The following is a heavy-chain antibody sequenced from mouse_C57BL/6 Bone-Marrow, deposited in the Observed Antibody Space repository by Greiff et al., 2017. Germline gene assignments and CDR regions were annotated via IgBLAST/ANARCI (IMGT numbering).Heavy chain of an antibody. CDR1: GYTFTSYG. V-gene: IGHV1-81*01. CDR2: IYPRSGNT. J-gene: IGHJ4*01. CDR3: ARSGTDAMDY. D-gene: IGHD3-3*01. Sequence: QVQLQQSGAELARPGASVKLSCKASGYTFTSYGISWVKQRTGQGLEWIGEIYPRSGNTYYNEKFKGNATLTADKSSRKAYMELRSLTSEDSAVYFCARSGTDAMDYWGQGTSVTVSS.